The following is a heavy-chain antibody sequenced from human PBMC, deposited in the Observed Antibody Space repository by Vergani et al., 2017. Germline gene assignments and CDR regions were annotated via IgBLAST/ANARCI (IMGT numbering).Heavy chain of an antibody. Sequence: QVQLQQWGAGLLKPSETLSLTCAVYGWSFSGYYWSWIRQPPGKGLEWIGEINNSGSTNYNPSLKSRVTISVDTSKNQFSLKLSSVTDADTAVYYCARGNYYGSGSYYRVKKYFDYWGQGTLVTVSS. CDR3: ARGNYYGSGSYYRVKKYFDY. D-gene: IGHD3-10*01. CDR2: INNSGST. J-gene: IGHJ4*02. V-gene: IGHV4-34*01. CDR1: GWSFSGYY.